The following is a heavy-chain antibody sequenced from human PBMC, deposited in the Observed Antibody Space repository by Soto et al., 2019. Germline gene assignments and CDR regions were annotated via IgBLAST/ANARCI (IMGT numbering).Heavy chain of an antibody. J-gene: IGHJ6*02. D-gene: IGHD4-4*01. CDR1: GFTFSSYW. V-gene: IGHV3-7*01. Sequence: HPGGSLRLSCAASGFTFSSYWMSWVRQAPGKGLEWVANIKQDGSEKYYVDSVKGRFTISRDNAKNSLYLQMNSLRAEDTAVYYCARGDYTYYYYGMDVWGQGTTVTVSS. CDR2: IKQDGSEK. CDR3: ARGDYTYYYYGMDV.